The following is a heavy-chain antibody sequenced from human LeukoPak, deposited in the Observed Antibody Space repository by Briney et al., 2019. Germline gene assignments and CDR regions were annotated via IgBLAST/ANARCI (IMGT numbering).Heavy chain of an antibody. CDR1: GGSISDFY. CDR2: IYSGGST. V-gene: IGHV4-4*07. Sequence: SETLSLTCTVSGGSISDFYLSWIRQPAGKGLEWIGRIYSGGSTNYNPSLKSRVTMSVDTSKKQFSLNLGSVPAADTAVYYCARDFDFWGQGTLVTVSS. J-gene: IGHJ4*02. CDR3: ARDFDF.